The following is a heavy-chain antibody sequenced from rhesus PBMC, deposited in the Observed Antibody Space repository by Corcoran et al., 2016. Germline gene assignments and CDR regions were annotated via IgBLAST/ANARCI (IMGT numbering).Heavy chain of an antibody. CDR3: ARQGYTDHLGGLDS. V-gene: IGHV4-143*01. CDR2: VYGNRAST. Sequence: QVQLQESGPGLVKPSETLSLTCTVSGGSITGYHNWNWIRKAPGKGLEWIGAVYGNRASTNYNPSLKSRVTISKDTSKNQFSLRLTSVTAADTAVYYCARQGYTDHLGGLDSWGQGVVVTVSS. D-gene: IGHD2-39*02. J-gene: IGHJ6*01. CDR1: GGSITGYHN.